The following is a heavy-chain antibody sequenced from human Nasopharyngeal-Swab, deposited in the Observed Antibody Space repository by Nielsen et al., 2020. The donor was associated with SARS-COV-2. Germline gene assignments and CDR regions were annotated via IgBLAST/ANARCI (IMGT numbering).Heavy chain of an antibody. J-gene: IGHJ4*02. D-gene: IGHD2-15*01. CDR3: ARAKVVVVAASDY. CDR2: ISGSGGST. Sequence: WIRQPPGKGPEWVSAISGSGGSTYYADSVKGRFTISRDNSKNTLYLQMNSLRAEDTAVYYCARAKVVVVAASDYWGQGTRVTVSS. V-gene: IGHV3-23*01.